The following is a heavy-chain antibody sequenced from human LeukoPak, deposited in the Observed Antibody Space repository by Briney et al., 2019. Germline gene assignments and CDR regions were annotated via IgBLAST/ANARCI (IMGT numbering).Heavy chain of an antibody. D-gene: IGHD5-18*01. CDR1: GFTFSSYA. Sequence: GAFLRLSCSASGFTFSSYAMHWVRQAPGKGLEYVSAISSNGGSTYYADSVKGRFTISRDNYKNTLNLQMSSLRAEDTAVYYCVVSYLYAFDIWGQGTMVTLSS. CDR2: ISSNGGST. V-gene: IGHV3-64D*09. J-gene: IGHJ3*02. CDR3: VVSYLYAFDI.